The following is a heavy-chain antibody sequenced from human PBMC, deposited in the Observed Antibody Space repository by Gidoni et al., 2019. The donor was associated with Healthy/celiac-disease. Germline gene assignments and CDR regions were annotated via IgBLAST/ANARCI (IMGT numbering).Heavy chain of an antibody. CDR1: GGSISSYY. V-gene: IGHV4-59*01. D-gene: IGHD5-12*01. Sequence: QVQLQESGPGLVKPSETLSLTCNVSGGSISSYYWSWIRQPPGKGLEWIGYIYYSGSTNYNPSLKSRVTISVDTSKNQFSLKLSSVTAADTAVYYCARDSITYDAFDIWGQGTMVTVSS. CDR3: ARDSITYDAFDI. J-gene: IGHJ3*02. CDR2: IYYSGST.